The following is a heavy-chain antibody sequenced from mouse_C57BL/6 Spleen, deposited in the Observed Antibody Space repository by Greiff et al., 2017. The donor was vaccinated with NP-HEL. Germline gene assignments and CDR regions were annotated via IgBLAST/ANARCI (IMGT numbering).Heavy chain of an antibody. V-gene: IGHV6-6*01. D-gene: IGHD3-2*02. CDR1: GFTFSDAW. CDR3: TPQLRLRTWFAY. Sequence: EVHLVESGGGLVQPGGSMKLSCAASGFTFSDAWMDWVRQSPEKGLEWVAEIRNKANNHATYYAESVKGRFTISRDDSKSSVYLQMNSLRAEDTGIYYCTPQLRLRTWFAYWGQGTLVTVSA. J-gene: IGHJ3*01. CDR2: IRNKANNHAT.